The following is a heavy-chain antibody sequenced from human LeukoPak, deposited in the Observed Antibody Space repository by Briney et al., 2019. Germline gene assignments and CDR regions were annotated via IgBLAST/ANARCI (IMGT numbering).Heavy chain of an antibody. D-gene: IGHD1-7*01. V-gene: IGHV3-11*01. CDR2: ISSGGGTI. CDR1: GFTFSDCY. J-gene: IGHJ4*02. Sequence: GGSLRLSCAASGFTFSDCYMSWIRQAPGKGLEWVSYISSGGGTIYYADSVEGRFTISRDNAKNSLYLQMDSLRAEDTAVYYCAREGDWNYVFDYWGQGTQVTVSS. CDR3: AREGDWNYVFDY.